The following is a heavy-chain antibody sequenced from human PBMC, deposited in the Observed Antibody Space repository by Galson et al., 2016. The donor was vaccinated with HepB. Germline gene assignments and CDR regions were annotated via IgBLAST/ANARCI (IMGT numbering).Heavy chain of an antibody. CDR1: GFYFRSHA. CDR3: VKSGTLILEGDYYYMDV. J-gene: IGHJ6*03. Sequence: SLRLSCAASGFYFRSHAIHWVRQAPRKGLDYVSGITSNGVSPYYADPVKGRFTISRDNSKNTLYLQMSSLSPEDTAVYYCVKSGTLILEGDYYYMDVWGKGTTVTVSS. V-gene: IGHV3-64D*06. D-gene: IGHD1-1*01. CDR2: ITSNGVSP.